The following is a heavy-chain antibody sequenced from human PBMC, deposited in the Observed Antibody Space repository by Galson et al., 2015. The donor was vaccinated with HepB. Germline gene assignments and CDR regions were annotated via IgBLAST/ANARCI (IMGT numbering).Heavy chain of an antibody. Sequence: SLRLSCAASGFTFSSYGMHWVRQAPGKGLAWVAVISYDGSNKYSADSVKGRFTISRDNSKNTLFLQINSLRAEDTAVYYCATDQLNGIAAAGTLFLDYWGQGTLVTVSS. D-gene: IGHD6-13*01. CDR2: ISYDGSNK. CDR3: ATDQLNGIAAAGTLFLDY. J-gene: IGHJ4*02. V-gene: IGHV3-30*03. CDR1: GFTFSSYG.